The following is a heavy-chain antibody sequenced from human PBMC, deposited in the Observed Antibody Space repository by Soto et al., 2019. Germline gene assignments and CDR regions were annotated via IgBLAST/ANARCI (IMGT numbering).Heavy chain of an antibody. J-gene: IGHJ5*02. CDR2: IIPIFGTA. CDR1: GGTFSSYA. CDR3: ARGSGIAAHGPPANCFDP. Sequence: QVQLVQSGAEVKKPGSSVKVSCKASGGTFSSYAISWVRQAPGQGLEWMGGIIPIFGTANYAQKFQGRVTITADESTSTAYMELSSLRSEDTAVYYCARGSGIAAHGPPANCFDPWGQGTLVTVSS. D-gene: IGHD6-13*01. V-gene: IGHV1-69*01.